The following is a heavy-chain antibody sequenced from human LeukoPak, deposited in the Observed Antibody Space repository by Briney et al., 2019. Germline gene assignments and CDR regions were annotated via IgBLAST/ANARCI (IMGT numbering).Heavy chain of an antibody. CDR2: IKQDGSEK. V-gene: IGHV3-7*01. Sequence: RGSLRLSCAASEFSFSAYWMSWVRQAPGKGLEWVANIKQDGSEKYYVDSVNGRFTISRDNAKNSVYLQLNSLRAEDTAVYYCAREGLAFDCWGQGTLVTVSS. CDR3: AREGLAFDC. J-gene: IGHJ4*02. CDR1: EFSFSAYW.